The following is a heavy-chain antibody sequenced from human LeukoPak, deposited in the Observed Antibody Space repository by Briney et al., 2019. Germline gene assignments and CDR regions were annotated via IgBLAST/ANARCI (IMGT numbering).Heavy chain of an antibody. J-gene: IGHJ4*02. V-gene: IGHV3-66*01. CDR2: IYSGGST. CDR1: GFTVSSNY. CDR3: ARDNFRSSYYFDY. Sequence: PGGSLRLSCAASGFTVSSNYMSWVRQAPGKGLEWVSVIYSGGSTYYADSVKGRFTISRDNSKNTLYLQMNSLRAEDTAVYYCARDNFRSSYYFDYWGQGTLVTVSS.